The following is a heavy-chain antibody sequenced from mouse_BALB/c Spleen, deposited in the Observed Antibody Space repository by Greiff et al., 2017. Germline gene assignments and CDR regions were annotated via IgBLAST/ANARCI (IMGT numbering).Heavy chain of an antibody. CDR1: GFTFSSFG. CDR3: ARDLTTTFAY. D-gene: IGHD1-1*01. J-gene: IGHJ3*01. Sequence: EVQGVESGGGLVQPGGSRKLSCAASGFTFSSFGMHWVRQAPEKGLEWVAYISSGSSTIYYADTVKGRFTISRDNPKNTLFLQMTSLRSEDTAMYYCARDLTTTFAYWGQGTLVTVSA. V-gene: IGHV5-17*02. CDR2: ISSGSSTI.